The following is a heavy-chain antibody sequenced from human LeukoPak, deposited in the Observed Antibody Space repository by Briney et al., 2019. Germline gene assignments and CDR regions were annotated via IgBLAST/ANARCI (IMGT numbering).Heavy chain of an antibody. V-gene: IGHV3-11*04. CDR2: ISSSGSTI. D-gene: IGHD3-3*01. J-gene: IGHJ6*03. Sequence: GGSLRLSCAASGFTFSDYYMSWIRQAPGEGLEWVSYISSSGSTIYYADSVKGRFTISRDNAKNSLYLQMNSLRAEDTAVYYCAKKKEEIYDFWSGYPPYYMDVWGKGTTVTVSS. CDR1: GFTFSDYY. CDR3: AKKKEEIYDFWSGYPPYYMDV.